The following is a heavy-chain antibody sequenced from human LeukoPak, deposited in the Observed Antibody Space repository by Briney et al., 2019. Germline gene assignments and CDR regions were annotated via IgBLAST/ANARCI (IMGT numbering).Heavy chain of an antibody. Sequence: SETLSLTCTVSGGSISSGSYYWNWIRQPAGKGLEWIGRIYTSGSTNYNPSLKSRVTISVDTSKNQFSLKLSSVTAADTAVYYCARWQAVPRLYDCWGQGTLVTVSA. CDR1: GGSISSGSYY. J-gene: IGHJ4*02. CDR3: ARWQAVPRLYDC. D-gene: IGHD6-19*01. V-gene: IGHV4-61*02. CDR2: IYTSGST.